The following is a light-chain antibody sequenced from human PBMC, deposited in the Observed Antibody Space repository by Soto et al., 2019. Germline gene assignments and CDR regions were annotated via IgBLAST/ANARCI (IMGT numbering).Light chain of an antibody. J-gene: IGKJ5*01. Sequence: ESVLTESPGTLSLSPGERATLSCRAIQSVSIYLAWYQQKPGQAPRLLIYDASNRATGIPAKFSGSGSGTDFTLTISSLEPEDSAVYYCQQRTNSPPWITFGQRTPLEIK. CDR1: QSVSIY. V-gene: IGKV3-11*01. CDR2: DAS. CDR3: QQRTNSPPWIT.